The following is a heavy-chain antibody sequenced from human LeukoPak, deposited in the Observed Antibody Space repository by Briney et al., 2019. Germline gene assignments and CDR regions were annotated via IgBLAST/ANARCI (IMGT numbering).Heavy chain of an antibody. CDR3: ARLGAGILTGYYTPYYYGMDV. J-gene: IGHJ6*02. V-gene: IGHV4-59*08. CDR1: GGSISSYY. D-gene: IGHD3-9*01. CDR2: IYYSGST. Sequence: SETLSLTCTVSGGSISSYYWSWIRQPPGKGLEWIGYIYYSGSTNYNPSLKSRVTISVDTSKNQFSLKLSSVTAADTAVYYCARLGAGILTGYYTPYYYGMDVWGQGTTVNVSS.